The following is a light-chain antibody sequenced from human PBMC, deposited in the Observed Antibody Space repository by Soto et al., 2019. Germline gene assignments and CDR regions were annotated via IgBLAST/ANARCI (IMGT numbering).Light chain of an antibody. CDR3: SSYAASNNFYFV. J-gene: IGLJ3*02. CDR2: EVT. Sequence: QPVLTQPPSASGSPGQSVTISCTGTRSDVGGYNYVSWYQQYPGRAPKLMIYEVTKRPSGVPDRFSGSKSGNTASLTVSGLQAEDEADYYCSSYAASNNFYFVFGGGTKLTVL. V-gene: IGLV2-8*01. CDR1: RSDVGGYNY.